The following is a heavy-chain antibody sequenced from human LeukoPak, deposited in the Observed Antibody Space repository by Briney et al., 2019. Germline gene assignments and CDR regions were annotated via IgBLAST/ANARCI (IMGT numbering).Heavy chain of an antibody. CDR1: GYTFTGYY. V-gene: IGHV1-2*06. J-gene: IGHJ4*02. Sequence: GASVKVSCKASGYTFTGYYMHWVRQAPGQGLEWMGRINPNSGGTNYAQKFQGRVTMTRDTSISTAYMELSRLRSDDTAVYYCARVPIVGATKPSFDYWGQGTLVTVSS. D-gene: IGHD1-26*01. CDR2: INPNSGGT. CDR3: ARVPIVGATKPSFDY.